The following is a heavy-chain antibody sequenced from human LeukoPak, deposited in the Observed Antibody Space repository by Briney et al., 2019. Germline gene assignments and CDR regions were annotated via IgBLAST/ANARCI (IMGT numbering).Heavy chain of an antibody. V-gene: IGHV1-2*02. D-gene: IGHD1-26*01. CDR2: INAKNGGA. Sequence: ASVKVSCKASGYTFTDYYIDWVRQAPGQGLEWMGWINAKNGGAKYSQKFQGRVTMTRDTSISTAYMEVSNLRSDDTAMYYCARVRSGGPGAFDIWGQGTMVTVSS. CDR3: ARVRSGGPGAFDI. J-gene: IGHJ3*02. CDR1: GYTFTDYY.